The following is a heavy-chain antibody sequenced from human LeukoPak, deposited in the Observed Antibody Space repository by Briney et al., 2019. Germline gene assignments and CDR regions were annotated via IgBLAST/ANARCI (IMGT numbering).Heavy chain of an antibody. CDR1: AFTFSSYA. CDR2: ISGSGGST. Sequence: GGSLRLSYAASAFTFSSYAMSWVRQAPGKGLEWVSGISGSGGSTNYADSVKGRFTISRDNAKNSLYLQMNSLRAEDMALYYCARAGVYCSSTSRYGGHFDYWGQGTLVTVSS. V-gene: IGHV3-23*01. J-gene: IGHJ4*02. D-gene: IGHD2-2*01. CDR3: ARAGVYCSSTSRYGGHFDY.